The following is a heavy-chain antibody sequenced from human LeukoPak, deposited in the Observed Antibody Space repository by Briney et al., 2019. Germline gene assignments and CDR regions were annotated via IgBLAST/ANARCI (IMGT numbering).Heavy chain of an antibody. CDR1: GFTFKNHG. V-gene: IGHV3-23*01. D-gene: IGHD3-10*01. Sequence: GGTLRLSCAASGFTFKNHGMSWVRQAPGRGLEWVSAISGNGDSTYYPDSVTGRFTLSRDNSKDTDFLEVSSLRAEDTAIYYYVKEKGGVWGFGKLAYFDSWGQGTLVTVSS. J-gene: IGHJ4*02. CDR3: VKEKGGVWGFGKLAYFDS. CDR2: ISGNGDST.